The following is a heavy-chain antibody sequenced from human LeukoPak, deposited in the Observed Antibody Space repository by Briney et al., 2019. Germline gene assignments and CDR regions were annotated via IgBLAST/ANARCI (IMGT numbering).Heavy chain of an antibody. Sequence: GGSLRLSCAASGFTFSSYGMHWVRQAPGKGLEWVTAISSDGSNKYYGDSVRGRFTISRDNSKNTLYLQMNSLRAEDTALYYCAKFFLPYLAGGTGSRWGQGTLVTVSS. CDR2: ISSDGSNK. J-gene: IGHJ4*02. V-gene: IGHV3-30*18. CDR1: GFTFSSYG. CDR3: AKFFLPYLAGGTGSR. D-gene: IGHD3-10*01.